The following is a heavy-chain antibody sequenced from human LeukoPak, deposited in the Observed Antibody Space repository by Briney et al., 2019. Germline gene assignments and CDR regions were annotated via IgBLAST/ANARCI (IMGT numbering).Heavy chain of an antibody. D-gene: IGHD1-26*01. CDR1: GFTVSGNY. J-gene: IGHJ4*02. V-gene: IGHV3-53*01. Sequence: GGSLRLSCAASGFTVSGNYMSWVRQAPGKGLEWVSLINSGGSTYYADSVKGRFTISRDTSKNTLYLQMNSLRAEDTAVYYCAKKTTSTTSGYWGQGTLVTVSS. CDR2: INSGGST. CDR3: AKKTTSTTSGY.